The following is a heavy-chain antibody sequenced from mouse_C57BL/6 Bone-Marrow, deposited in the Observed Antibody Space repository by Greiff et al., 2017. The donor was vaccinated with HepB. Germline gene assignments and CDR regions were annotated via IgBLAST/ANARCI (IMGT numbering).Heavy chain of an antibody. CDR2: IYPGGGYT. V-gene: IGHV1-63*01. D-gene: IGHD3-2*02. J-gene: IGHJ4*01. CDR1: GYTFTNYW. CDR3: AREGDLDSSGLYAMDY. Sequence: QVQLQQSGAELVRPGTSVKMSCKASGYTFTNYWIGWAKQRPGHGLEWIGDIYPGGGYTNYNEKFKGKATLTADKSSSTAYMQFSSLTSEDSAIYYCAREGDLDSSGLYAMDYWGQGTSVTVSS.